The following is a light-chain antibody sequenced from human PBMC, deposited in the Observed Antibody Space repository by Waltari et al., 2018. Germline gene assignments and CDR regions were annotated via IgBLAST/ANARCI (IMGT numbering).Light chain of an antibody. J-gene: IGLJ2*01. CDR3: CSYAGRRILGVV. CDR2: EVT. Sequence: QSALTQPASVSGSPGQSITISCTGTSSDIGAYKLFSWYQQRPGKAPKLMIYEVTKWPSGVSNRFSGSKSGNTASLTISGLQAEDEADYYCCSYAGRRILGVVFGGGTKLTVL. V-gene: IGLV2-23*02. CDR1: SSDIGAYKL.